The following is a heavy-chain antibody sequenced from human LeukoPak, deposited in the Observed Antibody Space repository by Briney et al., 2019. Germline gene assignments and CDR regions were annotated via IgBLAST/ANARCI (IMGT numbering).Heavy chain of an antibody. J-gene: IGHJ4*02. CDR2: ISTYNGNT. D-gene: IGHD5-24*01. CDR1: GYTFTSYG. Sequence: ASVKVSCKASGYTFTSYGISWVRQAPGQGLEWMGWISTYNGNTNYAQKLQGRVTMTTDTSTSTAYMELRSLRSDDTAVYYCARASSKEMATIGFDYWGQGTLVTVSS. V-gene: IGHV1-18*01. CDR3: ARASSKEMATIGFDY.